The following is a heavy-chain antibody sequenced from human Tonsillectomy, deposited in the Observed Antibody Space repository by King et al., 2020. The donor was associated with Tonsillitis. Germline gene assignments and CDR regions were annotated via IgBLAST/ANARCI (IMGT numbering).Heavy chain of an antibody. V-gene: IGHV3-7*04. J-gene: IGHJ4*02. D-gene: IGHD1-26*01. Sequence: VQLVESGGGLVQSGGSLRLSCAASGFTFSNYWMSWIRQAPGKGLEWVASINQAGSEMYYPDSVKGRFTLSRDNAKNSLYLQMNSLKAEDTAVYFCARSYSGSYVEFVYFDSWGQGTLVTVSS. CDR3: ARSYSGSYVEFVYFDS. CDR2: INQAGSEM. CDR1: GFTFSNYW.